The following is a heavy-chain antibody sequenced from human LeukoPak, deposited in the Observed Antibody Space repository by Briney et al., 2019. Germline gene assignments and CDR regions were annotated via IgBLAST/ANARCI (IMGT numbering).Heavy chain of an antibody. V-gene: IGHV4-34*01. Sequence: SETLSLTCAVYGGSFCGYYWSWIRQPPGKGLEWIGEINHSGSTNYNPSLKSRVTISVDTSKNQFSLKLSSVTAADTAVYYCARERSRYYYDSSRSMDVWGQGTTVTVSS. CDR2: INHSGST. D-gene: IGHD3-22*01. J-gene: IGHJ6*02. CDR3: ARERSRYYYDSSRSMDV. CDR1: GGSFCGYY.